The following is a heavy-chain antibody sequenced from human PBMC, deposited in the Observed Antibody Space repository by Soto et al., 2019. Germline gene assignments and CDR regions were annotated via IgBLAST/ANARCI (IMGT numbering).Heavy chain of an antibody. CDR3: ARHLGYCSSTSCYRPYYYYYMDV. V-gene: IGHV5-51*01. CDR2: IYPGDSDT. Sequence: PGESLKISCKGSGYSFTSYWIGWVRQMPGKGLEWMGIIYPGDSDTRYSPSFQGQVTISADKSISTAYLQWSSLKASDTAMYYCARHLGYCSSTSCYRPYYYYYMDVWGKGTTVTVSS. J-gene: IGHJ6*03. CDR1: GYSFTSYW. D-gene: IGHD2-2*01.